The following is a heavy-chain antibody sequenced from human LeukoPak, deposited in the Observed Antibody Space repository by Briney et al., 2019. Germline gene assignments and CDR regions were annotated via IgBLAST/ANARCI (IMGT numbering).Heavy chain of an antibody. CDR1: GYTFTGYY. CDR2: INPNSGGT. D-gene: IGHD6-6*01. J-gene: IGHJ4*02. Sequence: PVRVSCTASGYTFTGYYMHWVRQTPGQGHEWKGWINPNSGGTNYAQKFQGRVTMTRDTSISTAYMELSRLRSDDTAVYYCAVSRIAARPEIGYWGQGTLVTVSS. CDR3: AVSRIAARPEIGY. V-gene: IGHV1-2*02.